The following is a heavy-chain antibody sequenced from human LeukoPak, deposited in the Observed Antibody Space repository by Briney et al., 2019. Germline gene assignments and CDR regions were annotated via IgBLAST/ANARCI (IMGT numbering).Heavy chain of an antibody. CDR1: GYTFTSYY. Sequence: SVKVSCKASGYTFTSYYMHWVRQAPGQGLEWMGGIIPIFGTANYAQKFQGRVTITADESTSTAYMELRSLRSDDTAVYYCARDLLYDYVWGSYRSESFDYWGQGTLVTVSS. CDR3: ARDLLYDYVWGSYRSESFDY. V-gene: IGHV1-69*13. D-gene: IGHD3-16*02. J-gene: IGHJ4*02. CDR2: IIPIFGTA.